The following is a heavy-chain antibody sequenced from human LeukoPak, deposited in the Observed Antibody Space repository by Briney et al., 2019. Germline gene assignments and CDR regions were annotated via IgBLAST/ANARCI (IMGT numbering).Heavy chain of an antibody. CDR3: ARDRPDSSGYSSFDY. V-gene: IGHV3-33*01. J-gene: IGHJ4*02. Sequence: GGSLRLSCAASGFTFSSYGMHWVRQAPGKGLEWVAGIWYDGSNKYYAGSVKGRFTISRDNSKNTLYLQMNSLRAEDTAVYYCARDRPDSSGYSSFDYWGQGTLVTVSS. CDR2: IWYDGSNK. CDR1: GFTFSSYG. D-gene: IGHD3-22*01.